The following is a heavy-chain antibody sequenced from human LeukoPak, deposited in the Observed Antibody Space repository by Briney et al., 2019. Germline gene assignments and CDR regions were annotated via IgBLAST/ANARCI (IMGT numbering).Heavy chain of an antibody. CDR3: AKRGGTESFYYYYYMDV. J-gene: IGHJ6*03. V-gene: IGHV3-23*01. CDR1: GFTFSSYD. D-gene: IGHD3-10*01. Sequence: GGSLRLSCAASGFTFSSYDMTWVRQTPGKGLEWVSLISRSGGTTYYAASVKGRFTISRDNYKNTLYLQMNSLRAEDTAEYYCAKRGGTESFYYYYYMDVWGKGTTVTVSS. CDR2: ISRSGGTT.